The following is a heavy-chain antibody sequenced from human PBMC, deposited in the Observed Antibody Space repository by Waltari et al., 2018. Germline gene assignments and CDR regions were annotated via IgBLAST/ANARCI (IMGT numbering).Heavy chain of an antibody. Sequence: VQLVESGGGLVQTGGSLRLACAVSGFTLRTYWMHWVRQVPGNGLVWVSRINADGSAANYADSVKGRFTVSRDNARNTLYLQMNSLRVDDTAVYFCTRGCDGDCHGIDSWGQGTLVTVSS. CDR1: GFTLRTYW. V-gene: IGHV3-74*01. J-gene: IGHJ4*02. CDR2: INADGSAA. CDR3: TRGCDGDCHGIDS. D-gene: IGHD2-21*01.